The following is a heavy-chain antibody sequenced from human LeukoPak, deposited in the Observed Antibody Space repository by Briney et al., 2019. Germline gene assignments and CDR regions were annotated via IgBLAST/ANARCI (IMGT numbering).Heavy chain of an antibody. Sequence: PGGSLRLSCGASGFTFGTYWMHWVRQAPGKGLVWVSRINPDGSSTCYADSVRGRFTISRDNAKNTLYLQMNSLRAEDTAVYYCKNDFDAATGYWGQGTLIIVSS. D-gene: IGHD3-3*01. V-gene: IGHV3-74*01. CDR3: KNDFDAATGY. J-gene: IGHJ4*02. CDR2: INPDGSST. CDR1: GFTFGTYW.